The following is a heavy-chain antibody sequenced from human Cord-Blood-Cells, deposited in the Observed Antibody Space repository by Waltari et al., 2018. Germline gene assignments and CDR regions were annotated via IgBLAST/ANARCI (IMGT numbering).Heavy chain of an antibody. CDR1: GYTSTSYD. V-gene: IGHV1-8*01. Sequence: QVQLVQSGAEVKKPGASVKVSCKASGYTSTSYDINWVRQAPGQGVEWMGWMNPNNGNTGHAKEFQGRVTRTRNAYMRTSDLELSNLRSEDTAVDYCARTVPTYSSSWYWFDPWGQGTLVTVSS. CDR2: MNPNNGNT. D-gene: IGHD6-13*01. J-gene: IGHJ5*02. CDR3: ARTVPTYSSSWYWFDP.